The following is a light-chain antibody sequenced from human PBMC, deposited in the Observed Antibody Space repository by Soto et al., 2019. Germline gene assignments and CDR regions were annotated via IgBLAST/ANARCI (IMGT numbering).Light chain of an antibody. CDR3: QQYNSYSWT. V-gene: IGKV1-5*01. J-gene: IGKJ1*01. CDR1: QSISSW. Sequence: DIQMTQSPSTLSASVGDRVTITCRASQSISSWLAWYQQKPGKAPKLLIYDASSLESGVPSRFSGSVSGIEFTLTISSLQPDDFATYYCQQYNSYSWTFGQGTKVEIK. CDR2: DAS.